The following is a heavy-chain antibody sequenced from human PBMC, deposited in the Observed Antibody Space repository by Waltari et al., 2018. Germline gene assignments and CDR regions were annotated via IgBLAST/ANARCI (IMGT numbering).Heavy chain of an antibody. D-gene: IGHD3-9*01. CDR3: ARGSPSIAFDI. Sequence: VQLQQWGAGLLKPSETLSLTCAVYGGSFSGYCWSWIRQPPGKGLEWIGEINHSGSTNYNPSLKSRVTISVDTSKNQFSLKLSSVTAADTAVYYCARGSPSIAFDIWGQGTMVTVSS. V-gene: IGHV4-34*01. J-gene: IGHJ3*02. CDR2: INHSGST. CDR1: GGSFSGYC.